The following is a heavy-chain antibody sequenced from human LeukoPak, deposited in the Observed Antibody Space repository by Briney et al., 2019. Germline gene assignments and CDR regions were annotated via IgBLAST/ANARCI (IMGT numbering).Heavy chain of an antibody. D-gene: IGHD2-2*01. V-gene: IGHV3-23*01. CDR1: GFTFSSYA. Sequence: GGSLILSCAASGFTFSSYAMSWVRQAPGKGLEWVSAISGSGGSTYYADSVKGRFTISRDNSKNTLYLQMNSLRAEDTAVYYCAKSCSSTSCYHNYWGQGTLVTVSS. CDR3: AKSCSSTSCYHNY. CDR2: ISGSGGST. J-gene: IGHJ4*02.